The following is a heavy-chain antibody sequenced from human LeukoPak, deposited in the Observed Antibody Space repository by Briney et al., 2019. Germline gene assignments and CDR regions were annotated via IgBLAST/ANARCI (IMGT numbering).Heavy chain of an antibody. J-gene: IGHJ4*02. Sequence: SETLSLTCTVSGGSISSSSYYWGWIRQPPGRGLEWIGSIYYSGSTYYNPSLKSRVTISVDTSKYQFSLKLSSVTAADTAVYYCARQVDYYDSSGSRTYYFDYWGQGTLVTVSS. CDR3: ARQVDYYDSSGSRTYYFDY. V-gene: IGHV4-39*01. CDR2: IYYSGST. D-gene: IGHD3-22*01. CDR1: GGSISSSSYY.